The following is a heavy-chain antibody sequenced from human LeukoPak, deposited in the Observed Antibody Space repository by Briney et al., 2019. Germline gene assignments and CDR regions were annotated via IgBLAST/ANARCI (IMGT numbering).Heavy chain of an antibody. CDR3: ARDGSAKTYYDFWSGYYTDY. J-gene: IGHJ4*02. V-gene: IGHV3-21*01. CDR1: GFTFSSYS. CDR2: ISSSSSYI. Sequence: GGSLRLSCAASGFTFSSYSMNWVRQAPGMGLEWVSSISSSSSYIYYADSVKGRFTISRDNAKNSLYLQMNSLRAEDTAVYYCARDGSAKTYYDFWSGYYTDYWGQGTLVTVSS. D-gene: IGHD3-3*01.